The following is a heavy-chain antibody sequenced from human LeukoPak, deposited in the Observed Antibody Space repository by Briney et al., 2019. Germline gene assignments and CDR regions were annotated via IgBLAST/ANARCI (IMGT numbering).Heavy chain of an antibody. CDR2: IIPIFGTA. D-gene: IGHD1-26*01. J-gene: IGHJ4*02. V-gene: IGHV1-69*13. Sequence: SVKVSCKASGGTFSSYAISWVRQAPGQGLEWMGGIIPIFGTANYAQKFQGKVTITADESTSTAYMELRSLRSDDTAVYYCARSGIEWWELLNFDYWGQGTLVTVSS. CDR1: GGTFSSYA. CDR3: ARSGIEWWELLNFDY.